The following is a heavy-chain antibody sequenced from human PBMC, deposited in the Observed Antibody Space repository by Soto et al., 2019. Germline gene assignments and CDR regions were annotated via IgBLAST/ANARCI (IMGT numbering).Heavy chain of an antibody. V-gene: IGHV3-23*01. Sequence: GGSLRLSCAASGFTFSSYAMSWVRQAPGKGLEWVSAISGSGGSTYYPDSVKGRFTVSRDNSKNTVYLQMNSLRAGDTAVYYCANNRGGCSGGSCYSSAFDIWGQGTMVTVSS. CDR1: GFTFSSYA. CDR2: ISGSGGST. D-gene: IGHD2-15*01. CDR3: ANNRGGCSGGSCYSSAFDI. J-gene: IGHJ3*02.